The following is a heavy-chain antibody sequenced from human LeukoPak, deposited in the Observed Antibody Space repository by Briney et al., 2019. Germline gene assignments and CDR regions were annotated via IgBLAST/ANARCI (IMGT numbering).Heavy chain of an antibody. CDR1: GFTFSSYA. CDR2: ISGSGGST. J-gene: IGHJ5*02. V-gene: IGHV3-23*01. D-gene: IGHD5-18*01. CDR3: AKGGYSYGPRNWFDP. Sequence: GGSLRLSCAASGFTFSSYAMSWVRQAPGKGLEWVSGISGSGGSTYYADSVKGRFTISRDNSKNTLYLQMNSLRAEDTAVYYCAKGGYSYGPRNWFDPWGQGTLVTVSS.